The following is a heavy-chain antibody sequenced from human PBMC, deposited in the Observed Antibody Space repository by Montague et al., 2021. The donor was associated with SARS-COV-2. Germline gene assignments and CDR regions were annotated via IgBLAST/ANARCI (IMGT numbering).Heavy chain of an antibody. D-gene: IGHD2-2*01. J-gene: IGHJ4*02. CDR2: PSYAGKT. CDR3: VRFSFCSSTRYNAGICGYFDS. CDR1: LHSMSRGTHS. Sequence: TLSLTCTVALHSMSRGTHSRSWIRHHRTTVPVWTGMPSYAGKTNYNPSLKSRLTISVDASKRDFSLNLSSVTAADTAVYYCVRFSFCSSTRYNAGICGYFDSWGQGTRVTVS. V-gene: IGHV4-31*03.